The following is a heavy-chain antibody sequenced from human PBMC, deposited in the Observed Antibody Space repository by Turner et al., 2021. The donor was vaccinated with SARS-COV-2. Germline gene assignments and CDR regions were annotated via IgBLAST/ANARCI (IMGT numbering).Heavy chain of an antibody. CDR3: VKAGGGYYYDSSGTGTDYFDY. D-gene: IGHD3-22*01. J-gene: IGHJ4*02. Sequence: EVQLVESGGGLVQPGGSLRLSCSASGFTFSSYAMHWVRQAPGKGMEYVTAMSSSGVSTYYADSVKGRFTISKDNSKNTLYLQMGSLRAEDRAVYYCVKAGGGYYYDSSGTGTDYFDYWGQGTLVTVSS. CDR2: MSSSGVST. CDR1: GFTFSSYA. V-gene: IGHV3-64D*06.